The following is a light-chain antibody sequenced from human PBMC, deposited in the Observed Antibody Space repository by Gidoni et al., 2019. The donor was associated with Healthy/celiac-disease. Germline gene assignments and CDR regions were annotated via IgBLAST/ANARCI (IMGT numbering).Light chain of an antibody. V-gene: IGKV4-1*01. CDR3: QQYYSTPRT. CDR1: QSVLYSSNNKNY. CDR2: CAS. J-gene: IGKJ1*01. Sequence: DIVMTQSPDPLALSLGERATLNCKSSQSVLYSSNNKNYLAWYQQKPGQPPKLLIYCASTRESGVPDRFSGSGSGTDFTLTISSLQAEDVAVYYCQQYYSTPRTFXQXTKVEIK.